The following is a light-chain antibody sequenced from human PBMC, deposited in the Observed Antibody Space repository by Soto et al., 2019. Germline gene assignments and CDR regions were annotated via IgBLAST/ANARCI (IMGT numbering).Light chain of an antibody. CDR1: QSISSW. V-gene: IGKV1-5*01. J-gene: IGKJ1*01. CDR2: DAS. CDR3: QQYNSWT. Sequence: DIPMTQSPATLYSSVGDRVTITCRASQSISSWLAWYQQKPGKAPKLLIYDASSLESRVPSRVRGSGSGTEFPLTISILQPDDFATYYCQQYNSWTFGQGTKVEIK.